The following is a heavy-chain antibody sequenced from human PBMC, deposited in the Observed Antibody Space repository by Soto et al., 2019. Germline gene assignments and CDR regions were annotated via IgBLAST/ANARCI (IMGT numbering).Heavy chain of an antibody. CDR2: ISYDGSNK. CDR1: GFTFSSYA. V-gene: IGHV3-30-3*01. CDR3: ARDPGFLGDLGARGQFDY. D-gene: IGHD3-16*01. J-gene: IGHJ4*02. Sequence: QVQLVESGGGVVQPGRSLRLSCAASGFTFSSYAMHWVRQAPGNGLEWVAVISYDGSNKYYADSVKGRFTISRDNSKNTLYLQMNSLRAEDTAVYYCARDPGFLGDLGARGQFDYWGQGTLVTVSS.